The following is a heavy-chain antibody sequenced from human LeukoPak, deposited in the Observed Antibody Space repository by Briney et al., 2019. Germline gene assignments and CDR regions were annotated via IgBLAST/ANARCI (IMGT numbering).Heavy chain of an antibody. CDR2: INHSGST. D-gene: IGHD3-3*01. Sequence: SETLSLTCAVYGGSFSGYYWSWIRQPPGKGLEWIGEINHSGSTNYNPSLKSRVTISVDTSKNQFSLKLSFVTAADTAVYYCARVFRFLADVWGKGTTVTVSS. V-gene: IGHV4-34*01. CDR1: GGSFSGYY. J-gene: IGHJ6*04. CDR3: ARVFRFLADV.